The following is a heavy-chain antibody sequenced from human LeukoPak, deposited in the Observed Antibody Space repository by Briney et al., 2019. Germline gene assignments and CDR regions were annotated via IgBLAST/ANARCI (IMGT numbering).Heavy chain of an antibody. CDR2: ISSSSNTI. D-gene: IGHD6-13*01. Sequence: PGGSLRLSCAASGFTFSTYSMTWVRQAPGKGLEWVSYISSSSNTIYYGDSVKGRFTISRDNAKNSLYLQMNSLRDEDTAVYYCARDHYSRNDYWGQGTLVTESS. J-gene: IGHJ4*02. CDR3: ARDHYSRNDY. CDR1: GFTFSTYS. V-gene: IGHV3-48*02.